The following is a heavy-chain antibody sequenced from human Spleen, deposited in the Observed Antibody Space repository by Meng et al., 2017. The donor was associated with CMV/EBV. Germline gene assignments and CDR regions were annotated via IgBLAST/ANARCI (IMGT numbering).Heavy chain of an antibody. V-gene: IGHV4-38-2*02. J-gene: IGHJ4*02. CDR1: GYSISSGYY. D-gene: IGHD2-8*01. Sequence: SETLSLTCTVSGYSISSGYYRGWIRQPPGKGLEWIGSIYHSGITYYNPSLKSRVTISIDTSKNQFSLRLNSVTAADTAVYYCARDTNYLTYWGQGKLVTVSS. CDR3: ARDTNYLTY. CDR2: IYHSGIT.